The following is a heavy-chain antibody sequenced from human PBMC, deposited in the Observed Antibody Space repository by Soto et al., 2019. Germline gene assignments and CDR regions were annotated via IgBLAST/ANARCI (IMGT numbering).Heavy chain of an antibody. CDR3: ASPPIVVVPAAPGSDAFDI. V-gene: IGHV1-69*01. CDR1: GGTFSSYA. J-gene: IGHJ3*02. Sequence: QVQLVQSGAEVKKPGSSVKVSCKASGGTFSSYAISWVRQAPGQGLEWMGGIIPIFGTANYAQKFQGRVTITADESTSTAYVELSSLRSEDTAVYYCASPPIVVVPAAPGSDAFDIWGQGTMVTVSS. D-gene: IGHD2-2*01. CDR2: IIPIFGTA.